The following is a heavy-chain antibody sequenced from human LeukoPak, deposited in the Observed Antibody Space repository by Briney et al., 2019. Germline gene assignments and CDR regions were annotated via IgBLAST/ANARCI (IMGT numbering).Heavy chain of an antibody. CDR1: GGSISSSSYY. D-gene: IGHD1-26*01. CDR2: IYYSGST. Sequence: PSETLSLTCTVSGGSISSSSYYWGWIRQPPGKGLEWIGSIYYSGSTYYNPSLKSRVTISVDTSKNQFSLKLSSVTAADTAVYYCAKLVGAQGGWFDPWGQGTLVTISS. V-gene: IGHV4-39*01. J-gene: IGHJ5*02. CDR3: AKLVGAQGGWFDP.